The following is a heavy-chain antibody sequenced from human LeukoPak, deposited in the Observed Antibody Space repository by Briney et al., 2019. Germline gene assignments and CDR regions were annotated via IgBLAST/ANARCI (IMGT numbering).Heavy chain of an antibody. CDR3: ARDMDSYGPNPTDYYYMDV. CDR2: INPSGDIT. Sequence: ASVRVSCKASGYTFTSYYMHWVRQAPGQGLEWMGIINPSGDITNYAQKFQGRVTMTRDTSTSTVYMELSSLRSEDTAVYYCARDMDSYGPNPTDYYYMDVWGKGTTVTVSS. J-gene: IGHJ6*03. CDR1: GYTFTSYY. V-gene: IGHV1-46*01. D-gene: IGHD5-18*01.